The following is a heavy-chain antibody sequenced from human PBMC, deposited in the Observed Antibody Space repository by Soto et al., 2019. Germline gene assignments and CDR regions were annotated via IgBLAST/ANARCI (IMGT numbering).Heavy chain of an antibody. J-gene: IGHJ5*02. CDR1: GYTFTSYD. CDR3: ARVLGYCSSTSCSNWFDP. Sequence: ASVKVSCKASGYTFTSYDINWVRQATGQGLEWKGWMNPNSGNTGYAQKFQGRVTMTRNTSISTAYMELSSLRSEDTVVYYCARVLGYCSSTSCSNWFDPWGQGTLVTVSS. CDR2: MNPNSGNT. V-gene: IGHV1-8*01. D-gene: IGHD2-2*01.